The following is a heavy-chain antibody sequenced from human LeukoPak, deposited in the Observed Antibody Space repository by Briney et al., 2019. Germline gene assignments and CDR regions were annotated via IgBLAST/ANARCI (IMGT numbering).Heavy chain of an antibody. CDR1: EYIFTDYY. V-gene: IGHV1-2*02. CDR2: INPNTGGT. J-gene: IGHJ4*02. CDR3: TREDY. Sequence: GASVKVSCKASEYIFTDYYIFWVLQAPGQGLEWMGWINPNTGGTTYAQKFQHRVTMTRDTSINTAYMELNRLTSDDTAVYYCTREDYWGRGTLVPVPS.